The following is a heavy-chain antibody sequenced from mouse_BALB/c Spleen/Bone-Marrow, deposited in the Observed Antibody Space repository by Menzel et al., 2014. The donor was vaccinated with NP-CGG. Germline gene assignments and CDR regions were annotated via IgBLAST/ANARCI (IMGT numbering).Heavy chain of an antibody. J-gene: IGHJ1*01. V-gene: IGHV7-3*02. CDR2: IRNKANGHTT. D-gene: IGHD2-3*01. CDR3: ARDINDGYYWYFDV. Sequence: VQLKESGGGLVQPGGSLRLSCATSGVTFTDYCMSWVRQPPGKALEWLGFIRNKANGHTTEYSASVKGRFTISRDNSQSILYLQMNTLRAEDSATYYCARDINDGYYWYFDVWGAGTTVTVSS. CDR1: GVTFTDYC.